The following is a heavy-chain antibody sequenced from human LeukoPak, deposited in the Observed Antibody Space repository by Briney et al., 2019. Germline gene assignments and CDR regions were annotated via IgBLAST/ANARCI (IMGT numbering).Heavy chain of an antibody. V-gene: IGHV1-18*01. CDR2: ISAYNGNT. J-gene: IGHJ6*03. CDR1: GYTFTSYG. D-gene: IGHD1-26*01. CDR3: ARDRGSIVGAHHYYYYMDV. Sequence: ASVKVSCKASGYTFTSYGISWVRQAPGQGLEWMGWISAYNGNTNYAQKLQGRVTMTTDTSTSTAYMELRSLRSDDTAVYYCARDRGSIVGAHHYYYYMDVWGKGTTVTVFS.